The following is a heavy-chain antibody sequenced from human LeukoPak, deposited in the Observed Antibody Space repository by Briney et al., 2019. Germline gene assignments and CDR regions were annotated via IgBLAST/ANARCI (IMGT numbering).Heavy chain of an antibody. D-gene: IGHD3-3*01. CDR1: GYTFTSYY. CDR3: AKSGGTIFGVDPYYYYYYMDV. V-gene: IGHV1-46*01. Sequence: GASVKVSCKASGYTFTSYYMHWVRQAPGQGLEWMGIINPSGGSTSYAQKFQGRVTMTRDTSTSTVYMELSSLRSEDTAVYYCAKSGGTIFGVDPYYYYYYMDVWGKGTTVTVSS. CDR2: INPSGGST. J-gene: IGHJ6*03.